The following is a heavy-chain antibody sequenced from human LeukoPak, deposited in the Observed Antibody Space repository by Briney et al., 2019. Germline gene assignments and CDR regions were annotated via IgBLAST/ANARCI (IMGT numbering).Heavy chain of an antibody. J-gene: IGHJ5*02. CDR1: GGSISSYC. CDR3: ARYYYDSSGYYSYNWFDP. D-gene: IGHD3-22*01. CDR2: IYTSGST. V-gene: IGHV4-4*07. Sequence: PSETLSLTCTVSGGSISSYCWSWIRQPAGKGLEWIGRIYTSGSTNYNPSLKSRVTISVDKSKNQFSLKLSSVTAADTAVYYCARYYYDSSGYYSYNWFDPWGQGTLVTVSS.